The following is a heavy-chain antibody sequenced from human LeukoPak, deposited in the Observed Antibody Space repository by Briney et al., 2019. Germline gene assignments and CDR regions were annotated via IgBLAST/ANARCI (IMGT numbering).Heavy chain of an antibody. D-gene: IGHD2-8*02. J-gene: IGHJ5*01. CDR1: GFALKSYS. CDR2: ISSTSAYI. V-gene: IGHV3-21*01. Sequence: GGSLRLSCAGSGFALKSYSLTWVRQAPGKGLEWVSSISSTSAYIHYADSVKGRFTISRDNVDNVVYLEMNSLGAEDTATYYCAGVAVSGPTGWFDSWGQGTLVIVSS. CDR3: AGVAVSGPTGWFDS.